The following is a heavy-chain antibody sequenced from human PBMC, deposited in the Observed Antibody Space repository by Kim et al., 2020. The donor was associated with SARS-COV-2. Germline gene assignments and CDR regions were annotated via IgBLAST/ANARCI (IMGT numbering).Heavy chain of an antibody. CDR2: INPNSGGT. D-gene: IGHD3-10*01. CDR3: ARGPYGSGTKVLAKSAYYYYCGMDV. Sequence: ASVKVSCKASGYTFTGYYMHWVRQAPGQGLEWMGWINPNSGGTNYAQKFQGWVTMTRDTSISTADMELSRLRSDDTAVYYCARGPYGSGTKVLAKSAYYYYCGMDVWGQGTTVTVSS. V-gene: IGHV1-2*04. CDR1: GYTFTGYY. J-gene: IGHJ6*02.